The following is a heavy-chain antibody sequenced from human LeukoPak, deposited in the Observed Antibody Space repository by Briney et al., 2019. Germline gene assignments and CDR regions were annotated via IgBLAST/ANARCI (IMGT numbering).Heavy chain of an antibody. CDR3: ATTRVGATRGFFDY. Sequence: PSETLSLTCTVSGGSISSSSYYWGWIRQPPGKGLEWIGNIYYSGSTYYNPSLKSRVTISVDTSKNQFSLKLTSVTAADTAVYYCATTRVGATRGFFDYWGQGTLVTVSS. CDR2: IYYSGST. V-gene: IGHV4-39*01. J-gene: IGHJ4*02. D-gene: IGHD1-26*01. CDR1: GGSISSSSYY.